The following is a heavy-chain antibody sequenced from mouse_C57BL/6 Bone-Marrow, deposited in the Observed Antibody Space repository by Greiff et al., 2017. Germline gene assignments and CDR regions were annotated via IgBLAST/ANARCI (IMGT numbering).Heavy chain of an antibody. V-gene: IGHV1-19*01. D-gene: IGHD2-3*01. Sequence: VQLQQSGPVLVKPGASVKMSCKASGYTFTDYYMNWVKQSHGKSLEWIGVINPYNGGTSYKQKFKGKATLTVDKSSSTAYMEFSSLTSEDSAVYYCARAGYYYFDYWGQGTTLTVSS. CDR3: ARAGYYYFDY. CDR1: GYTFTDYY. J-gene: IGHJ2*01. CDR2: INPYNGGT.